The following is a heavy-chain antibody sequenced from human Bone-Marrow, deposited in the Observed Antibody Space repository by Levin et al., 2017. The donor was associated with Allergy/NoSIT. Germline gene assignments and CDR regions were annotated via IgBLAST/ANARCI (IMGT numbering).Heavy chain of an antibody. J-gene: IGHJ4*02. D-gene: IGHD2-15*01. V-gene: IGHV3-30*18. CDR3: ANSWIIGREALSGAFDY. CDR2: VSFDTVTK. Sequence: GGSLRLSCAASGFNFHAFGMHWVRQAPGKGLEWVAVVSFDTVTKYYADSVKGRFSISRDNSDNTLYLQMDSLRPEDTDMYYCANSWIIGREALSGAFDYWGQGTLVTVSS. CDR1: GFNFHAFG.